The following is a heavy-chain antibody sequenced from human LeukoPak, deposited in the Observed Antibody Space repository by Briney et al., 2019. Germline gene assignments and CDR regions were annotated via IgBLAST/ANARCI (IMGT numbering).Heavy chain of an antibody. CDR1: GGSISSSSYY. Sequence: PSETLSLTCAVSGGSISSSSYYWGWIRQPPGKGLEWIGSVYYSGSTYYNPSLKSRVTISVDTSKNQFSLKLSSVTAADTAVYYCARGLRFPRDYWGQGTLVTVSS. J-gene: IGHJ4*02. CDR2: VYYSGST. CDR3: ARGLRFPRDY. V-gene: IGHV4-39*01.